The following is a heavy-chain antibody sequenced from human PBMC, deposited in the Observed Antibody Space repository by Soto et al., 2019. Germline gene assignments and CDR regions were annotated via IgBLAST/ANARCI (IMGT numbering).Heavy chain of an antibody. CDR2: ISFDGNYK. CDR1: GFTFSSYG. V-gene: IGHV3-30*18. Sequence: QVQLVESGGGVVQPGRSLRLSCVGSGFTFSSYGMHWVRQAPGKGLEWLAVISFDGNYKYHADSVKGRFTISRDNSKNTLFLEMSSLRPEETAVYYCVKDNLHSGSYENWSFDLWGRGTLVTVSS. CDR3: VKDNLHSGSYENWSFDL. D-gene: IGHD1-26*01. J-gene: IGHJ2*01.